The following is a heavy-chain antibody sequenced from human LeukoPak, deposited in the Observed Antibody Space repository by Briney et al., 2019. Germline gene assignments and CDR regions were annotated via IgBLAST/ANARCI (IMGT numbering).Heavy chain of an antibody. Sequence: PGGSLRLSCAASGFTFSTYGMHWVRQAPGKGLEWVAVISYDGSNKYYADSVKGRFTISRDNSKNTLYLQMNSLRAEDTAVYYCARDRYFSYWGQGTLVTVSS. D-gene: IGHD3-9*01. CDR2: ISYDGSNK. V-gene: IGHV3-30*03. J-gene: IGHJ4*02. CDR3: ARDRYFSY. CDR1: GFTFSTYG.